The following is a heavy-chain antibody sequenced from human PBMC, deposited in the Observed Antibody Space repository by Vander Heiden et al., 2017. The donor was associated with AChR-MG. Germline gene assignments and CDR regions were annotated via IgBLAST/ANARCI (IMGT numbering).Heavy chain of an antibody. V-gene: IGHV3-7*01. CDR1: GFTFSSYW. CDR3: ARDRDPWSNPNLRSSSFTN. J-gene: IGHJ4*02. Sequence: EVQLVESGGGLVQPGGSLRLSCAASGFTFSSYWMSWVRQAPGKGLEWVANIKQDGSEKYYVDSVKGRFTISRDNAKNSLYLQMNSLRAEDTAVYYCARDRDPWSNPNLRSSSFTNWGQGTLVTVSS. CDR2: IKQDGSEK. D-gene: IGHD6-6*01.